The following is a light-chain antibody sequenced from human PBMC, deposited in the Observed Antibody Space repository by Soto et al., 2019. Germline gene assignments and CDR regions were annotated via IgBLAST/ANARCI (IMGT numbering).Light chain of an antibody. CDR3: QQYDNLPLT. V-gene: IGKV1-33*01. Sequence: DIQLTQSPSSLSASVGDRVTITCQASQDISNYLNWYQQKPGKAPKLLIYDASNLETGVPSRFSGCGSGSEFTFTISSLQPEDIATYYCQQYDNLPLTFCGGTKVERK. CDR2: DAS. CDR1: QDISNY. J-gene: IGKJ4*01.